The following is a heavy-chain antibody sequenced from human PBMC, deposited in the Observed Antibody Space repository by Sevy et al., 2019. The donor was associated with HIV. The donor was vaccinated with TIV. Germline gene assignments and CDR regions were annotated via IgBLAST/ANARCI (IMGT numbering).Heavy chain of an antibody. Sequence: GGSLRLSCAVSGFIFNNYAMHWVRQAPGKGLEWAAGISHDGSNKYYGDSVKGRFTISRDNSKNTVYLQMNSLRAEDTAVYYCARALSAWYYFDYRGQGTLVTVSS. V-gene: IGHV3-30*04. CDR3: ARALSAWYYFDY. J-gene: IGHJ4*02. D-gene: IGHD6-25*01. CDR1: GFIFNNYA. CDR2: ISHDGSNK.